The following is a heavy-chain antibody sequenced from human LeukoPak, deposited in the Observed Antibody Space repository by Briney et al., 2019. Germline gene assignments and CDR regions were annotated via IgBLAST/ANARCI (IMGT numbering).Heavy chain of an antibody. V-gene: IGHV3-23*01. CDR3: AKDHMVQLERLALRSVSGVFDY. CDR1: GFTFSSYA. D-gene: IGHD1-1*01. Sequence: PGGSLRLSCAASGFTFSSYAMSWVRQAPGKGLEWVSAISGSGGSTYYADSVKGRFTISRDNSKNTLYLQMNSLRAEDTAVYYCAKDHMVQLERLALRSVSGVFDYWGQGTLVT. J-gene: IGHJ4*02. CDR2: ISGSGGST.